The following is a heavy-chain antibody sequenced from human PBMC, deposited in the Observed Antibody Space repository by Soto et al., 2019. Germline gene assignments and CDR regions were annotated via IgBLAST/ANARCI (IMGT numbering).Heavy chain of an antibody. D-gene: IGHD6-19*01. CDR1: GGSFSGYY. Sequence: SETLSLTCAVSGGSFSGYYWSWIRQSPGKGLEWIGDINHSGGTNYNPSLKSRVIMSVVPSKNLFSLTLNSVTAADTAFYYCARDQGSHPGDWGQGILVTVSS. CDR2: INHSGGT. CDR3: ARDQGSHPGD. J-gene: IGHJ4*02. V-gene: IGHV4-34*01.